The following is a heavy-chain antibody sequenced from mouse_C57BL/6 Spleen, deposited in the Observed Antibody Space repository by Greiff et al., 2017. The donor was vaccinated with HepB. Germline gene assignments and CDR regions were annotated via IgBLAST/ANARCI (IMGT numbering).Heavy chain of an antibody. J-gene: IGHJ1*03. Sequence: DVKLQESGGGLVQPGESLKLSCESNEYEFPSHDMSWVRKTPEKRLELVAAINSDGGSTYYPDTMERRFIISRDNTKKTLYLQMSSLRSEDTALYYCARQNWGGYFDVWGTGTTVTVSS. CDR1: EYEFPSHD. CDR3: ARQNWGGYFDV. CDR2: INSDGGST. V-gene: IGHV5-2*01. D-gene: IGHD4-1*01.